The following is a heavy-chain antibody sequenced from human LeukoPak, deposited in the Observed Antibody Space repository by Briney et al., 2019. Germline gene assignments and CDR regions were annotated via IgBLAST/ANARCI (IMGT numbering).Heavy chain of an antibody. V-gene: IGHV3-23*01. CDR2: ISGSGGST. CDR3: AKSLGIAAAATAGDV. Sequence: GGSLRLSCAASGFTFSSYAMSWVRQAPGKGLEWVSAISGSGGSTYYADSVKGRFTISRDNSKNTLYLQMNSLRAEDTALYYCAKSLGIAAAATAGDVWGQGTTVTVSS. J-gene: IGHJ6*02. CDR1: GFTFSSYA. D-gene: IGHD6-13*01.